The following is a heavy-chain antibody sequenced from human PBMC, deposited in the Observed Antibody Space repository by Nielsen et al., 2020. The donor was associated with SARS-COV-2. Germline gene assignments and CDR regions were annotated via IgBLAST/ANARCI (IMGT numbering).Heavy chain of an antibody. CDR3: ARGSSPALDY. V-gene: IGHV4-39*01. CDR1: GGSISSSSYY. CDR2: IYYSGSS. J-gene: IGHJ4*02. Sequence: SETLSLTCTVSGGSISSSSYYWGWIRQPPGKGLEWIGSIYYSGSSDYNPSLKSRVTISVDTSKNQFSLKLSSVTAADTAVYYCARGSSPALDYWGQGTLVTVSS.